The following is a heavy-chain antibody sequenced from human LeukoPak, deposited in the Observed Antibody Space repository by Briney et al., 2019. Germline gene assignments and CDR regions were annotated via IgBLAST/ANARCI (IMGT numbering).Heavy chain of an antibody. CDR3: ARVGDGYYDSSLGFDY. D-gene: IGHD3-22*01. CDR1: GYSISSGYY. CDR2: IYHSGST. V-gene: IGHV4-38-2*02. Sequence: PSETLSLTCTVSGYSISSGYYWGWIRQPPGKGLEWIGSIYHSGSTYYNPSLKSRVTILLDKSKNQFSLKLSFVTAADTAVYYCARVGDGYYDSSLGFDYWGQGTLVTVSS. J-gene: IGHJ4*02.